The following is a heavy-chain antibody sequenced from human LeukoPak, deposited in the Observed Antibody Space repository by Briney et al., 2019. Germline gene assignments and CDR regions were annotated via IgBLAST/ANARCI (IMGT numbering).Heavy chain of an antibody. D-gene: IGHD3-10*01. CDR1: GGSISSYY. CDR3: AREIVGFGDYYMDV. CDR2: IYYSGST. Sequence: SETLSPTCTVSGGSISSYYWSWIRQPPGKGLEWIGYIYYSGSTNYNPSLKSRVTISVDTSRNQFSLKLSSVTAADTAVYYCAREIVGFGDYYMDVWGKGTTVTVSS. V-gene: IGHV4-59*01. J-gene: IGHJ6*03.